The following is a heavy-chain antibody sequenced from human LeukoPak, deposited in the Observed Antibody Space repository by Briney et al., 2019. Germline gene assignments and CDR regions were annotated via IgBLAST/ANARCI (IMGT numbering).Heavy chain of an antibody. CDR2: IIPIFGTA. J-gene: IGHJ5*02. CDR3: ARDIVVVPAAYNWFDP. Sequence: SVKVSCKASGGTLSSYAISWVRQAPGQGLEWMGGIIPIFGTANYAQKFQGRVTITTDESTSTAYMELSSLRSEDTAVYYCARDIVVVPAAYNWFDPWGQGTLVTVSS. CDR1: GGTLSSYA. V-gene: IGHV1-69*05. D-gene: IGHD2-2*01.